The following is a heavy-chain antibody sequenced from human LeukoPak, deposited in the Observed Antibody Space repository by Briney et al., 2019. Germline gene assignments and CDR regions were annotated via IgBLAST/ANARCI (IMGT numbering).Heavy chain of an antibody. V-gene: IGHV3-64*01. J-gene: IGHJ4*02. Sequence: PGGSLRLSCAASGFTFSSYAMHWVRQAPGKGLEYVSAISSNGGSTYYANSVKGRFTISRDNSKNTLYLQMGSLRAEDMAVYYCAFLHQYSYGEGERYYFDYWGQGTLVTVSS. CDR1: GFTFSSYA. CDR3: AFLHQYSYGEGERYYFDY. CDR2: ISSNGGST. D-gene: IGHD5-18*01.